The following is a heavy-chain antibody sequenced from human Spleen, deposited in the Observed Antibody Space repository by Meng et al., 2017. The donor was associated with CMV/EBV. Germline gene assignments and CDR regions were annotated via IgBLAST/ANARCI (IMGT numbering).Heavy chain of an antibody. CDR1: GSIRSGNYY. Sequence: GSIRSGNYYWGWIRQPPGKGLEWIGSVYYSGSTYYNPSLKSRVSISVSVSKSQFSLKLSSVTAADTAVYYRARDYSGTEGDNWFDPWGLGTLVTVSS. J-gene: IGHJ5*02. CDR2: VYYSGST. V-gene: IGHV4-39*07. D-gene: IGHD1-1*01. CDR3: ARDYSGTEGDNWFDP.